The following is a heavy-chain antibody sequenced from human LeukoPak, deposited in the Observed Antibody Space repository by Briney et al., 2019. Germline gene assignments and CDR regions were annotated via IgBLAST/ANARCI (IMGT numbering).Heavy chain of an antibody. J-gene: IGHJ4*02. Sequence: PGGPLRLSCAASGFTFSSYSMNWVRQAPGKGLEWVSYISSSSSTIYYADSVKGRFTISRDNAKNSLYLQMNSLRAEDTAVYYCARDSRIAVAAANHFDYWGQGTLVTVSS. CDR3: ARDSRIAVAAANHFDY. CDR1: GFTFSSYS. CDR2: ISSSSSTI. D-gene: IGHD6-19*01. V-gene: IGHV3-48*01.